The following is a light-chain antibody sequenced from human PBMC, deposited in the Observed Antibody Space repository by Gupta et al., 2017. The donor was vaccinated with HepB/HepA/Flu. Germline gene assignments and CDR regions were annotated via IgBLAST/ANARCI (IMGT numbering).Light chain of an antibody. CDR1: QSFSSNY. J-gene: IGKJ1*01. CDR2: GGS. Sequence: EIVLTQSPGTLSLSPGEGATLSCRAGQSFSSNYLAWYQQKPGQAPRLIVYGGSITATGVPYRFAGSGSGTHFTLTISRLEPEDFGVYYCQHYGDSPWPFGQGTKVEI. V-gene: IGKV3-20*01. CDR3: QHYGDSPWP.